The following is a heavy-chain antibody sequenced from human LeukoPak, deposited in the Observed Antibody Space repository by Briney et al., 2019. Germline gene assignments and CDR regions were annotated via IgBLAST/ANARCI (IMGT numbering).Heavy chain of an antibody. J-gene: IGHJ4*02. D-gene: IGHD6-19*01. CDR1: RGSISSGGYY. Sequence: SQTLSLTCTVSRGSISSGGYYWSWIRQHPGKGLEWIGYIYYSGSTYYNPSLKSRVTISVDTSKNQFSLKLSSVTAADTAVYYCARWSVAGTFSDYWGQGTLVTVSS. CDR2: IYYSGST. V-gene: IGHV4-31*03. CDR3: ARWSVAGTFSDY.